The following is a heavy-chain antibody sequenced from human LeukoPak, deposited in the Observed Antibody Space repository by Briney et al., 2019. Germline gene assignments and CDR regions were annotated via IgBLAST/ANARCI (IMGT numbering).Heavy chain of an antibody. V-gene: IGHV3-30*02. CDR1: GFTFSSYG. CDR3: ARDLYSGYDSWFDP. Sequence: PGGSLRLSCAASGFTFSSYGMHWVRQAPGKGLEWVAFIRYDGSNKYYADSMKGRFTISRDNSKNSLYLQMNSLRAEDTAVYYCARDLYSGYDSWFDPWGQGTLVTVSS. J-gene: IGHJ5*02. D-gene: IGHD5-12*01. CDR2: IRYDGSNK.